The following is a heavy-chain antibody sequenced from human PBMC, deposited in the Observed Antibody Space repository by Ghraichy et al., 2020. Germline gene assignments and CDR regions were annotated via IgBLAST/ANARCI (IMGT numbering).Heavy chain of an antibody. V-gene: IGHV4-4*07. CDR3: ARDLSGASYFDY. CDR1: GGSISSYY. Sequence: ETLSLTCTVSGGSISSYYWSWVRQPAGKGLEWIGHIYTSGSTNYNPSLKSRVTMSVDTSKNQFSLKLSSVTAADTAVYYCARDLSGASYFDYWGQGTLVTVSS. D-gene: IGHD1-26*01. J-gene: IGHJ4*02. CDR2: IYTSGST.